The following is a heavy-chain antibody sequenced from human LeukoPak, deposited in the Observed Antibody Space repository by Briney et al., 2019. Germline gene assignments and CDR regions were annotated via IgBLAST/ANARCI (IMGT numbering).Heavy chain of an antibody. CDR1: AFTFSNYG. CDR3: AKGLYYYDSSGYPD. V-gene: IGHV3-30*02. Sequence: GRSLRLSCAASAFTFSNYGMHWVRQAPGKGLEWVAFIRYDGSNKYYADSVKGRFTISRDNSKNTVFLQMNSLRDEDTAVYYCAKGLYYYDSSGYPDWGQGTLVTVSS. J-gene: IGHJ4*02. D-gene: IGHD3-22*01. CDR2: IRYDGSNK.